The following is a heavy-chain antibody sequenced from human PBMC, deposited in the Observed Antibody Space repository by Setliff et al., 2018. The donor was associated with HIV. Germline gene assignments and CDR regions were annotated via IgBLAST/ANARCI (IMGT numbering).Heavy chain of an antibody. V-gene: IGHV4-38-2*02. D-gene: IGHD2-15*01. CDR1: GYSISSGYY. J-gene: IGHJ5*02. Sequence: SETLSLTCTVSGYSISSGYYWGWLRQPPGKGLEWIGSIHQSGSTYYNPSLTSRVTISVDTSKNQFSLKLNSVTAADTAVYYCARDSPSGTNWFDPWGQGTLVTVSS. CDR3: ARDSPSGTNWFDP. CDR2: IHQSGST.